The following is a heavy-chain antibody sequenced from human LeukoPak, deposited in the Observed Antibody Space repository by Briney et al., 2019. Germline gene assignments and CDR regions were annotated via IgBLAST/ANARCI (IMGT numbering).Heavy chain of an antibody. CDR1: GFTFSNAW. CDR2: IKSKTDGGTT. V-gene: IGHV3-15*01. D-gene: IGHD3-16*02. CDR3: TTDYIWGSYRFSAPF. J-gene: IGHJ4*02. Sequence: GGSLRLSCAASGFTFSNAWMSWVRQAPGKGLEWVGRIKSKTDGGTTDYAAPVKGRFTISRDDSKNTLYLQMNSLKTEDTAVYYCTTDYIWGSYRFSAPFWGQGTLVTVSS.